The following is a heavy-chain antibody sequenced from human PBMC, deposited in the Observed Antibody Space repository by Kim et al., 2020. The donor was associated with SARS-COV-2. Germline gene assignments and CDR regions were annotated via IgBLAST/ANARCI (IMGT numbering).Heavy chain of an antibody. CDR2: ISGSGGST. J-gene: IGHJ4*02. D-gene: IGHD5-18*01. CDR1: GFTFSSYA. Sequence: GGSLRLSCAASGFTFSSYAMSWVRQAPGKGLEWVSAISGSGGSTYYADSVKGRFTISRDNSKNTLYLQMNSLRAEDTAVYYCAKDQVGWGRGYSYGYCPLFDYWGQGTLVTVSS. CDR3: AKDQVGWGRGYSYGYCPLFDY. V-gene: IGHV3-23*01.